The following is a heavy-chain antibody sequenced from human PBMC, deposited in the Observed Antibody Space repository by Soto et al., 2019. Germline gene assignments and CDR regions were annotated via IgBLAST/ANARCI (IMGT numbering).Heavy chain of an antibody. V-gene: IGHV3-23*01. CDR1: GFTFSSYA. D-gene: IGHD1-26*01. CDR3: GKDYLVTIGGSYHLFDY. CDR2: ISGSGGST. J-gene: IGHJ4*02. Sequence: GGSLRLSCAASGFTFSSYAMSWVRQAPGKGLEWVSAISGSGGSTYYADSVKGRFTISRDNSKNTLYLQMNSLRAEDTAVYYCGKDYLVTIGGSYHLFDYWGQGTLVTVSS.